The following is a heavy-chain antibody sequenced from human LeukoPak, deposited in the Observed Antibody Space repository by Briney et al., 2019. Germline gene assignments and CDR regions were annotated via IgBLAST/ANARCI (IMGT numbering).Heavy chain of an antibody. J-gene: IGHJ4*02. V-gene: IGHV1-69*04. CDR3: AAIPYSSGFGY. D-gene: IGHD6-19*01. CDR1: GGTFSSYA. Sequence: GASVKVSCKASGGTFSSYAISWVRQAPGQGLEWMGRIIPILGIANYAQKFQGRVTITADKSTSTAYMELSSLRSEDTAVYYCAAIPYSSGFGYWGQGTLVTVSS. CDR2: IIPILGIA.